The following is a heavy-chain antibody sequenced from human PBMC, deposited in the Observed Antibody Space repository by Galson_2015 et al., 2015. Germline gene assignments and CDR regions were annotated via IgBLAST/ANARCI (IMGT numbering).Heavy chain of an antibody. V-gene: IGHV3-7*04. CDR3: ARDPLAVVVPAANFDY. CDR2: INQDGREK. J-gene: IGHJ4*02. Sequence: SLRLSCAASGSTFSSFWMGWVRQAPGKGLEWVANINQDGREKYYVDSVKGRFTISRDNAKNSLYLQMNSLRTEDTAVYYCARDPLAVVVPAANFDYWGQGTLVTVSS. CDR1: GSTFSSFW. D-gene: IGHD2-2*01.